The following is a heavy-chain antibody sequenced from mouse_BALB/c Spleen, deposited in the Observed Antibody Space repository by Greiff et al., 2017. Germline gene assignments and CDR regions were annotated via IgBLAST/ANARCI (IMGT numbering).Heavy chain of an antibody. D-gene: IGHD2-2*01. Sequence: QVQLKESAAELARPGASVKMSCKASGYTFTSYTMHWVKQRPGQGLEWIGYINPSSGYTEYNQKFKDKTTLTADKSSSTAYMQLSSLTSEDSAVYYCARDGYDDDYWGQGTTLTVSS. V-gene: IGHV1-4*02. CDR2: INPSSGYT. CDR1: GYTFTSYT. CDR3: ARDGYDDDY. J-gene: IGHJ2*01.